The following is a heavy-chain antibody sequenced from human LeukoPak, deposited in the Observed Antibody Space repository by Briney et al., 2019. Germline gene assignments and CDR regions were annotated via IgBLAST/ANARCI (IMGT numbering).Heavy chain of an antibody. CDR1: GVSISGYS. Sequence: SPETLSLTCSVSGVSISGYSWTWLRQPPGKRLEWIGYISYTGITYYNPSLMSRVTISVATSKNQFSLKLTSVTAADSAVYYCARRLYSSGSLYWFDPWGQGTLVTVSS. J-gene: IGHJ5*02. CDR3: ARRLYSSGSLYWFDP. D-gene: IGHD6-19*01. CDR2: ISYTGIT. V-gene: IGHV4-59*01.